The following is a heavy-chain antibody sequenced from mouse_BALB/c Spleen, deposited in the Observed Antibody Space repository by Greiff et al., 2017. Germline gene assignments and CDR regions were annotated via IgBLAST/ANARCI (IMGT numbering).Heavy chain of an antibody. Sequence: EVKLVESGGGLVQPGGSRKLSCAASGFTFSSFGMHWVRQAPEKGLEWVAYISSGSSTIYYADTVKGRFTISRDNPKNTLFLQMTSLRSEDTAMYYCARWDYSFDYWGQGTTLTVSS. J-gene: IGHJ2*01. V-gene: IGHV5-17*02. CDR3: ARWDYSFDY. D-gene: IGHD2-4*01. CDR1: GFTFSSFG. CDR2: ISSGSSTI.